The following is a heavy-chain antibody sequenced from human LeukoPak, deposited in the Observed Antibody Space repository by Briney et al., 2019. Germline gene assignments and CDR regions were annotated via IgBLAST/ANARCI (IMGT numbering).Heavy chain of an antibody. Sequence: SGGSLRLSCTASGFTFGDYAMSWVRQAPGKGLEWVGFIRSKAYGGTTEYAASVKDRFTISRDDSKSIAYLQMNSLKTEDTAVYYCTRDPDFDYWGQGTLVTVSS. CDR2: IRSKAYGGTT. CDR1: GFTFGDYA. CDR3: TRDPDFDY. J-gene: IGHJ4*02. V-gene: IGHV3-49*04.